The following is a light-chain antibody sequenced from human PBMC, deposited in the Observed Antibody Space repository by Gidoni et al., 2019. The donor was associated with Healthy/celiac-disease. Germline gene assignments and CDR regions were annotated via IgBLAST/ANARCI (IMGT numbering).Light chain of an antibody. CDR1: QRVSSSY. CDR2: GAS. J-gene: IGKJ3*01. Sequence: EIVLTQSPGTLSLSPGERATLSCRASQRVSSSYLAWYQQKPGQAHRLLIYGASSRSTGIPDRFSGSGSGTDFTLTVSRLEPEDFAVYYCQQYGSSLFTFGPGTKVDIK. V-gene: IGKV3-20*01. CDR3: QQYGSSLFT.